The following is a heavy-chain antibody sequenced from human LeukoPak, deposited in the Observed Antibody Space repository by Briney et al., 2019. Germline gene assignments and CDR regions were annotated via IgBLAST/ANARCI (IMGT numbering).Heavy chain of an antibody. Sequence: GGSLRLSCAASGFTVSSNYMSWVRQAPGKGLEWVSVIYSGGSTYYADSVKGRFTISRDNSKNTLYLQMNSLRAEDTAVYYCARVQNSGSLFGAPDAFDIWGQGTMVTVSS. CDR3: ARVQNSGSLFGAPDAFDI. J-gene: IGHJ3*02. D-gene: IGHD1-26*01. V-gene: IGHV3-53*01. CDR1: GFTVSSNY. CDR2: IYSGGST.